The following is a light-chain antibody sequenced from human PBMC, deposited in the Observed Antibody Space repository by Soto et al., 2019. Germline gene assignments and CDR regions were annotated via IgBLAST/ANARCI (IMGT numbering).Light chain of an antibody. CDR2: GVS. J-gene: IGKJ1*01. CDR3: QHYISSTWT. CDR1: QGVSGSY. Sequence: EIVLTQSPGTLSLSPGERATLSCRASQGVSGSYLAWYQKKPGQAPRLLIYGVSIRATGIPDRFSGSGSGTDFTLTISRLEPEDFAVYYCQHYISSTWTFGQGTNVENK. V-gene: IGKV3-20*01.